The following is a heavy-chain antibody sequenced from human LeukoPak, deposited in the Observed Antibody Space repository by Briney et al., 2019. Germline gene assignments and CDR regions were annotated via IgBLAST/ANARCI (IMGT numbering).Heavy chain of an antibody. D-gene: IGHD2-8*01. V-gene: IGHV3-23*01. J-gene: IGHJ4*02. CDR3: AKDRMVYAN. CDR2: ISDSGGRT. Sequence: GGSLRLSCAACRFAFSSYAMSWVRQAPGKGLEWVSAISDSGGRTYYADSVKGRFTISRDNSKNTLFLQMNSLRAEDTAVYYCAKDRMVYANWGQGTLVTVSS. CDR1: RFAFSSYA.